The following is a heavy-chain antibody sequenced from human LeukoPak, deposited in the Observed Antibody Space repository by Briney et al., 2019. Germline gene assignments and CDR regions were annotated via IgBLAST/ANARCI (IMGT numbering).Heavy chain of an antibody. CDR1: GFTFSSYG. J-gene: IGHJ6*02. Sequence: PGRSLRLSCGASGFTFSSYGVQWLRQAPGKALEWVALVSNDGSNQYYADSVKGRFTTSRDNSRNTLYLQMNSLRAEDTAVYYCAKDPPQRCGMDVWGQGTTVTVSS. D-gene: IGHD2-2*01. CDR3: AKDPPQRCGMDV. CDR2: VSNDGSNQ. V-gene: IGHV3-30*18.